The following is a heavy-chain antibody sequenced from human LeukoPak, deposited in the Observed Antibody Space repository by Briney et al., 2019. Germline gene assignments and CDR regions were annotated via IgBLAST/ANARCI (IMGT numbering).Heavy chain of an antibody. D-gene: IGHD1-26*01. CDR2: ISTSVTYT. Sequence: GGSLRLSCAASGFTFGDYYMSWIRQAPGRGLEGVSYISTSVTYTEYADSVKGRFTISRDNAKNSLYLQMNSLRAEDTAVYYCAREGRSGSYLGRFDPWGQGTLVTVSS. J-gene: IGHJ5*02. CDR3: AREGRSGSYLGRFDP. V-gene: IGHV3-11*05. CDR1: GFTFGDYY.